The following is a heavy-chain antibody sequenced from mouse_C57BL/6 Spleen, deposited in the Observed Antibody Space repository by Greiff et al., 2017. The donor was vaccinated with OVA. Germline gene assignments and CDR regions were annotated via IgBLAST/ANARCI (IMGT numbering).Heavy chain of an antibody. CDR1: GYTFTSYW. CDR2: IDPSDSYT. CDR3: ARGELGFAY. J-gene: IGHJ3*01. Sequence: QVQLQQPGAELVMPGASVKLSCKASGYTFTSYWMHWVKQRPGQGLEWIGEIDPSDSYTNYNQKFKGKSTLTGDKSSSTAYMQLSSLTSEDSAVYYCARGELGFAYWGQGTLVTVSA. D-gene: IGHD4-1*01. V-gene: IGHV1-69*01.